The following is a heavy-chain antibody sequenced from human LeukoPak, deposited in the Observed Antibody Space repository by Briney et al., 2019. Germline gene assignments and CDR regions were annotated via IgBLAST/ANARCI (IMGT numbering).Heavy chain of an antibody. D-gene: IGHD3-3*01. CDR3: ARDPQVYNFWNAHYTGNWFDP. J-gene: IGHJ5*02. CDR2: ISYNSYYI. CDR1: RFTFSSYN. Sequence: KPGGSLRLSCAASRFTFSSYNMNWVRQAPGKGLEWVSSISYNSYYIYYADSVKGRFTISRDNAKNSLYLQMDSLRAEDTAVYYCARDPQVYNFWNAHYTGNWFDPWGQGTLVTVSS. V-gene: IGHV3-21*01.